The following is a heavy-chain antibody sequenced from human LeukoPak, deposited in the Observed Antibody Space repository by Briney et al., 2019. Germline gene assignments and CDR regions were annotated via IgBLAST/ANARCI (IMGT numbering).Heavy chain of an antibody. V-gene: IGHV3-11*01. CDR3: AAGYTSGLSAY. CDR2: ISSTSTTI. D-gene: IGHD6-19*01. CDR1: GFTFSDYF. J-gene: IGHJ4*02. Sequence: GGSLRPSCAASGFTFSDYFMGWIRQAPGTGLEWVSYISSTSTTIYYADSVKGRFTISRDNAKNSVFLQMNSLRADDTAVYYCAAGYTSGLSAYWGQGTLVTVSS.